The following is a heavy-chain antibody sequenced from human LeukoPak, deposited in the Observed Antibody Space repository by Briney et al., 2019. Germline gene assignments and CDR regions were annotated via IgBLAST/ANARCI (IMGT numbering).Heavy chain of an antibody. D-gene: IGHD2-2*01. J-gene: IGHJ5*02. CDR1: GGTFSSYA. CDR3: ARGKYCSSTSCYEGFDP. V-gene: IGHV1-69*01. CDR2: IIPIFGTA. Sequence: SVKVSCKASGGTFSSYAISWVRQAPGQGLEWMGGIIPIFGTANYAQKFQGRVTITADESTSTAYMELRSLRSEDTAVYYCARGKYCSSTSCYEGFDPWGQGTLVTVSS.